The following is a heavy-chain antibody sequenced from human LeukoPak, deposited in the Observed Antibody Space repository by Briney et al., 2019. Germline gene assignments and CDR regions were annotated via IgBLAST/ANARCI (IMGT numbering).Heavy chain of an antibody. V-gene: IGHV4-34*01. Sequence: SETLSLTCAVYGGSFSGYYWSWIRQPPGKGLGWIGEINHSGSTNYNPSLKSRVTISVDTSKNQFSLKLSSVTAADTAVYYCARAYYDIARHAFDIWGQGTMVTVSS. CDR2: INHSGST. CDR3: ARAYYDIARHAFDI. CDR1: GGSFSGYY. J-gene: IGHJ3*02. D-gene: IGHD3-9*01.